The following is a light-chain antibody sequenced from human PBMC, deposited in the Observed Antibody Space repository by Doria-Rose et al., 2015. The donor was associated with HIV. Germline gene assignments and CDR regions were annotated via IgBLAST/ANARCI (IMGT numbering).Light chain of an antibody. J-gene: IGKJ1*01. CDR3: HQYGTSWT. V-gene: IGKV3-20*01. CDR1: QSFSSTY. Sequence: TQSPGTLSLSPGERATLSCRASQSFSSTYFAWYQQKPGQAPSLLIYDGSTTATGIPDRFSASGSGTDFTLTINRLEPEDFALYYCHQYGTSWTFGQGTKVEI. CDR2: DGS.